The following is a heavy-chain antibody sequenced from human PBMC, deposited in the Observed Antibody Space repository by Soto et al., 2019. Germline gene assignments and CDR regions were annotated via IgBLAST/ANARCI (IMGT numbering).Heavy chain of an antibody. J-gene: IGHJ4*02. V-gene: IGHV3-23*01. D-gene: IGHD2-2*01. CDR3: AKGSSCPSSSLQVAPFDY. Sequence: EMQLLESGGGLVEPGGSLRLSCAASGFIFTNYVMSWVRQAPGKGLEWVSSMSGRGVTTLYADSVKGRFTVSRDNSKSTLYLLINSLGAEVTAVYFGAKGSSCPSSSLQVAPFDYWGQGALVTVSS. CDR2: MSGRGVTT. CDR1: GFIFTNYV.